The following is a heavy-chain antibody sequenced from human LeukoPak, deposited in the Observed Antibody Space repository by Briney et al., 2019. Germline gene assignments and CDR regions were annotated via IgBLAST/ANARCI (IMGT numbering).Heavy chain of an antibody. V-gene: IGHV4-34*01. D-gene: IGHD3-10*01. CDR3: ARGGFVYCGSGSYYYC. J-gene: IGHJ4*02. CDR2: INYSGST. Sequence: SETLSLTCAVYGGSFSGYYWSWIRQPPGKGLEGVGEINYSGSTNYSPSLQRRGTISADTPKNHFSLKLRSVTAADTAVYYCARGGFVYCGSGSYYYCWGQGTLVTVSS. CDR1: GGSFSGYY.